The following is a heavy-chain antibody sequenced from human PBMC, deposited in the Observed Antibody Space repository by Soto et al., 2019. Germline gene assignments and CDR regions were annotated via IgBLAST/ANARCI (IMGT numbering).Heavy chain of an antibody. D-gene: IGHD3-9*01. CDR3: ARVVLTSSYQINWFGP. J-gene: IGHJ5*02. CDR1: GYTFTSFD. CDR2: MNPNSGNT. V-gene: IGHV1-8*01. Sequence: ASVKVSCKASGYTFTSFDINWVRQASGKGLEWMGWMNPNSGNTIYAQKFQGRVTMTRNTSINTAYMERSSLRSDDTALYYFARVVLTSSYQINWFGPWGKGTPVPVSS.